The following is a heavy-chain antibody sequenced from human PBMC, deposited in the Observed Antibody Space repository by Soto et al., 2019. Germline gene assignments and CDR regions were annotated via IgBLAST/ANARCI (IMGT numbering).Heavy chain of an antibody. D-gene: IGHD5-18*01. Sequence: QVQLVQSGAEVKKPGSSVKVSCKASGGTFSSYTISWVRQAPGQGLEWMGRIIPILGIANYAQKFQGSVPITADKSTSTAYMELSSLRSEDTAVYYCARTDYVSYGYGGGYWGQGTLVTVSS. CDR2: IIPILGIA. CDR1: GGTFSSYT. J-gene: IGHJ4*02. CDR3: ARTDYVSYGYGGGY. V-gene: IGHV1-69*02.